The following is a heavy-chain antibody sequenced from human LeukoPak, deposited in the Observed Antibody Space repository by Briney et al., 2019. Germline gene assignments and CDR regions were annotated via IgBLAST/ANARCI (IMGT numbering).Heavy chain of an antibody. CDR3: ASQPGYGDAFDI. Sequence: SVKVPCKASGGTFSSYAISWVRQAPGQGLEWMGGIIPIFGTANYAQKFQGRVTITADESTSTAYMELSSLRSEDTAVYYCASQPGYGDAFDIWGQGTMVTVSS. J-gene: IGHJ3*02. CDR2: IIPIFGTA. CDR1: GGTFSSYA. V-gene: IGHV1-69*01. D-gene: IGHD6-13*01.